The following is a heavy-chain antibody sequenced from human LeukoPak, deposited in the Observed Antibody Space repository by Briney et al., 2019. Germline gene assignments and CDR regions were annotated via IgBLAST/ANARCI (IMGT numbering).Heavy chain of an antibody. J-gene: IGHJ6*03. V-gene: IGHV3-64*01. CDR3: ARLYSNRVTGDYYYYYMDV. CDR1: GFTFSSYA. CDR2: ISSNGGST. D-gene: IGHD4-11*01. Sequence: GGSLRLSCAASGFTFSSYAMHWVRQAPGKGLEYVSAISSNGGSTYYANSVKGRFTISRDNSKNTLYLQMGSLRAEDMAVYYCARLYSNRVTGDYYYYYMDVWGKGTTVTVSS.